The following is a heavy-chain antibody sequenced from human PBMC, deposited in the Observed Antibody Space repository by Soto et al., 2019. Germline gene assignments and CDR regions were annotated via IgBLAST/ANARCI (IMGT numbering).Heavy chain of an antibody. J-gene: IGHJ6*03. Sequence: GGSLRLSCAASGFTFSSYGMHWVRQAPGKGLEWVAVIWYDGSNKYYADSVKGRFTISRDNSKNTLYLQMNSLRAEDTAVYYCAKDSPVLYPEPYYMDVWGKGTTVTVSS. CDR2: IWYDGSNK. D-gene: IGHD2-8*01. CDR3: AKDSPVLYPEPYYMDV. V-gene: IGHV3-33*06. CDR1: GFTFSSYG.